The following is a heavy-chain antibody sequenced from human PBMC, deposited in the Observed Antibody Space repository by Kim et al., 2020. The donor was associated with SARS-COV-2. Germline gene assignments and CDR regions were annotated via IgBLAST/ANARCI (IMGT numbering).Heavy chain of an antibody. CDR1: GGSISSYY. J-gene: IGHJ2*01. CDR2: IYYSGST. D-gene: IGHD2-2*01. Sequence: SETLSLTCTVSGGSISSYYWSWIRQPPGKGLEWIGYIYYSGSTNYNPSLKSRVTISVDTSKNQFSLKLSSVTAADTAVYYCARRGGIDCSSTSCYLPLPGTNWYFDLWGRGTLVTVSS. CDR3: ARRGGIDCSSTSCYLPLPGTNWYFDL. V-gene: IGHV4-59*08.